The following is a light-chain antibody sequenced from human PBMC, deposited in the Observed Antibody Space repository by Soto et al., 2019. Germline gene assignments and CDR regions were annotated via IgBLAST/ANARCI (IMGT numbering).Light chain of an antibody. CDR3: CSYAGSSTPVV. CDR2: EVS. J-gene: IGLJ2*01. Sequence: ALTQPASVSGSPGQSITISCTGTSSDVGSYNLVSWYQQHPGKAPKLMIYEVSRRPSGVSNRFSGSKSGNTASLTISGLQAEDEADYYCCSYAGSSTPVVFGGGTKLTVL. CDR1: SSDVGSYNL. V-gene: IGLV2-23*02.